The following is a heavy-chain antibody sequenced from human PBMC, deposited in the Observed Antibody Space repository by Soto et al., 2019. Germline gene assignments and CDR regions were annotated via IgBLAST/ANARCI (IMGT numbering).Heavy chain of an antibody. D-gene: IGHD3-16*01. CDR3: ARDNSILGAPFQD. CDR2: IYADGGT. J-gene: IGHJ1*01. V-gene: IGHV3-53*02. Sequence: EVELVETGGGRIQPGGSLRLSCAVSGFTVSSNSMSWVRQAPGKVLEWVSLIYADGGTYYGDSVKGRFTISRDTSKNTVSLQIASLRADDTAVYYCARDNSILGAPFQDWGQGTLVTVSS. CDR1: GFTVSSNS.